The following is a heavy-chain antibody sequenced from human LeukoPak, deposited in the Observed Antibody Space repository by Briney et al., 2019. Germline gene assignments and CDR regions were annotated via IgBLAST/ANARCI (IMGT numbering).Heavy chain of an antibody. CDR2: IYYSGTT. D-gene: IGHD2-15*01. Sequence: SETLSLTCTVSGGSISSSEYYWSWIRQPPGKGLEWIGSIYYSGTTYYNPSLKSRVTISQDTSKNQFSLKLSSVTAADTAVYYCARHECSGGSCSFDYWGQGTLVTVSS. J-gene: IGHJ4*02. CDR3: ARHECSGGSCSFDY. CDR1: GGSISSSEYY. V-gene: IGHV4-39*01.